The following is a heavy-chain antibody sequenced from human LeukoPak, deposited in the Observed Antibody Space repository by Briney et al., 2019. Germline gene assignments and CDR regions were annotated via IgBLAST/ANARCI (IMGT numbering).Heavy chain of an antibody. CDR2: ISSDDNTE. J-gene: IGHJ4*02. CDR1: GFSFSSYP. Sequence: GGSLRLSCAAAGFSFSSYPMNWVRQAPGKGLEWISHISSDDNTESYVDAPRGRFTMSRDNAKNSLFQLINSLRVEDTAVYYCARDSVNGPFVISLDLWGQGALVTVSS. D-gene: IGHD2-8*01. CDR3: ARDSVNGPFVISLDL. V-gene: IGHV3-48*03.